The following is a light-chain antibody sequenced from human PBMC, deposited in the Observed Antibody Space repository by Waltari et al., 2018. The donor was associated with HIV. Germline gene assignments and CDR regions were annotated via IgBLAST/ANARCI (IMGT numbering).Light chain of an antibody. J-gene: IGKJ4*01. CDR3: MQSLHTPLT. Sequence: DIVMTQSPLSMSVSPGEPASIPCRPSLSLLHGSGFTYLDCYLQKPGQSPQLLIYLGSHRASGVPDRFSGSGSGTDFTLEISRVEPEDVGLYFCMQSLHTPLTFGGGTKVDIK. CDR2: LGS. CDR1: LSLLHGSGFTY. V-gene: IGKV2-28*01.